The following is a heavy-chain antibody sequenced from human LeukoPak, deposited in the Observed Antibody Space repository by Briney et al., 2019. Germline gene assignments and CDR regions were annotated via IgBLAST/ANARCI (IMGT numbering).Heavy chain of an antibody. Sequence: GGSLRLSCAASGFTFNNYGMSWVRQAPGKGLEWVSAISGSGGNTYNADSVKGRFTISRDNSKNTLSLQMNSLRAEDTAVYYCAKEYDSRGYYFDYWGQGTLVTVSS. V-gene: IGHV3-23*01. CDR3: AKEYDSRGYYFDY. J-gene: IGHJ4*02. CDR2: ISGSGGNT. D-gene: IGHD3-22*01. CDR1: GFTFNNYG.